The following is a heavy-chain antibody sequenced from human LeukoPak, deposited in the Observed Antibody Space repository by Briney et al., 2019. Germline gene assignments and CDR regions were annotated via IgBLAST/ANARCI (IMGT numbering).Heavy chain of an antibody. V-gene: IGHV4-59*01. D-gene: IGHD3-10*01. CDR1: GGSFSGYY. J-gene: IGHJ4*02. Sequence: SETLSLTCAVYGGSFSGYYWSWIRQPPGKGLEWIAYIDYSGTTNYNPSLKSRVTISLDTPKNQFSLKLSSVTAKDTAVYYCARATYYYGSGSPIPDYWGQGTLVTVSS. CDR2: IDYSGTT. CDR3: ARATYYYGSGSPIPDY.